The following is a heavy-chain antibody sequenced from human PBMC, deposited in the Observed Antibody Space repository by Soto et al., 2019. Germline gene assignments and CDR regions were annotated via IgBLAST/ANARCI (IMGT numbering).Heavy chain of an antibody. CDR3: ARESSGTQYFDY. CDR1: GYTFTSYY. J-gene: IGHJ4*02. D-gene: IGHD6-19*01. V-gene: IGHV1-46*01. CDR2: SHVGPDTT. Sequence: QVQLEQSGAEVKKPGASMKVSCQASGYTFTSYYIHWVRQAPGQGLEWMGVSHVGPDTTMYAQKFQGRVTMTRDKSTSTVYMELSSLISEDTAVYFCARESSGTQYFDYWGQGTLVTVSS.